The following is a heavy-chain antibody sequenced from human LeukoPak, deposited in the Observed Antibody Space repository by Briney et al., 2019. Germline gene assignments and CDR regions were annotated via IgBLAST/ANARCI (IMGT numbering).Heavy chain of an antibody. CDR2: ISYDGSNK. CDR3: AKGQQLSPALTGPDY. J-gene: IGHJ4*02. CDR1: GFTFSSYG. V-gene: IGHV3-30*18. Sequence: PGGSLRLSCAASGFTFSSYGMHWVRQAPGKGLEWVAVISYDGSNKYYADSVKGRFTISRDNSKNTLYLQMNSLRAEDTAVYYCAKGQQLSPALTGPDYWGQGTLVTVSS. D-gene: IGHD6-13*01.